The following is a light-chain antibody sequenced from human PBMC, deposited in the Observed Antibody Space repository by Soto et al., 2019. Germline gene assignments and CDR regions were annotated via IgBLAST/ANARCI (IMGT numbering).Light chain of an antibody. CDR2: AVS. V-gene: IGKV1-17*01. CDR3: LQHNSYPPT. Sequence: DIQMTQSPSSLSASVGDRVTITWRASQGIGSALGWYQQKPRKAPRRLIYAVSSLQSGVPSRFSGSGSGTEFTLTISSLQPEDFATYYCLQHNSYPPTFGGGTKVEIK. J-gene: IGKJ4*01. CDR1: QGIGSA.